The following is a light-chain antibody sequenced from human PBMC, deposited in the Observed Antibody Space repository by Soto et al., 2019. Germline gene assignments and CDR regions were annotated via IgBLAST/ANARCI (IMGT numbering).Light chain of an antibody. CDR2: DAS. J-gene: IGKJ4*01. CDR3: QQRSYWPPLT. Sequence: EIVLTQSPGTLSLSPGERVTISCRASQSVSRDLAWYQQKHGQAPRLLIYDASKRATGIPVRFSGSGSGTDFTLTISILQPVDFAVSYCQQRSYWPPLTFGGGTKVEVK. V-gene: IGKV3-11*01. CDR1: QSVSRD.